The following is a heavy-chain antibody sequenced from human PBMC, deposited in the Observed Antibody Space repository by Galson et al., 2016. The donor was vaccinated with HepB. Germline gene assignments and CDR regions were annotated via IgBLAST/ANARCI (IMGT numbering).Heavy chain of an antibody. Sequence: SLRLSCAASGFTFSRYTMNWVRQAPGKGLEWVSSISSSSTYIYYANSLKGEFTISRDNAKNSLYLQMSRLSAEDTAVYYCARTYDILTGGFDYWGQGTLVTVSS. D-gene: IGHD3-9*01. CDR2: ISSSSTYI. J-gene: IGHJ4*02. CDR1: GFTFSRYT. V-gene: IGHV3-21*01. CDR3: ARTYDILTGGFDY.